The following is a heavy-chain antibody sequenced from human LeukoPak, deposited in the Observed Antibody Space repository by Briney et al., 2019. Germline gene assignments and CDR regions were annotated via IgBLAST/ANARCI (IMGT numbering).Heavy chain of an antibody. V-gene: IGHV4-34*01. Sequence: SETLSHTCAVYGGSFSGYYWSWIRQPPGKGLEWIGEINHSGSTNYNPSLKSRVTISVDTSKNQFSLKLSSVTAADTAVYYCARAPPYGSGSRGAFDYWGQGTLVTVSS. J-gene: IGHJ4*02. CDR2: INHSGST. CDR3: ARAPPYGSGSRGAFDY. CDR1: GGSFSGYY. D-gene: IGHD3-10*01.